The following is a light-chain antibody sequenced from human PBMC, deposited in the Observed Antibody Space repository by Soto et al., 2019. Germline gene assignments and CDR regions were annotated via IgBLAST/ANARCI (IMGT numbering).Light chain of an antibody. CDR2: EAS. CDR3: QQHRT. Sequence: EIVLTQSPGTLSLSPGERATLSCRASQSVSSSSLAWYQQNPGQAPRLLIYEASSRATGIPDRFSGSGSGTDFTLTISRLEPEDFAVYYCQQHRTFGQGTKVDIK. J-gene: IGKJ1*01. CDR1: QSVSSSS. V-gene: IGKV3D-20*02.